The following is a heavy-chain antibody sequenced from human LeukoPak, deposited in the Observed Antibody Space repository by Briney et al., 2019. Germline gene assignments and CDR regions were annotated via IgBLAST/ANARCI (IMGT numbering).Heavy chain of an antibody. CDR2: IWYDGSNK. CDR3: AKGPLGYSYGSFDY. V-gene: IGHV3-33*06. Sequence: PGRSLRLSCAASGFTFSSYGMHWVRQAPGKGLEWVAVIWYDGSNKYYADSVKGRFTISRDNSKNTLYLQMNSLRAEDTAVYYCAKGPLGYSYGSFDYWGQGTLVTVSS. J-gene: IGHJ4*02. CDR1: GFTFSSYG. D-gene: IGHD5-18*01.